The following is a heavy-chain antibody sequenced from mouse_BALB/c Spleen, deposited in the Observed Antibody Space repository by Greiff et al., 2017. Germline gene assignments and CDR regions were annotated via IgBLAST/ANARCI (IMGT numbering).Heavy chain of an antibody. J-gene: IGHJ3*01. CDR3: AREDSDGYYGFAY. CDR1: GYSITSGYY. D-gene: IGHD2-3*01. CDR2: ISYDGSN. V-gene: IGHV3-6*02. Sequence: EVQLQESGPGLVKPSQSLSLTCSVTGYSITSGYYWNWIRQFPGNKLEWMGYISYDGSNNYNPSLKNRISITRDTSKNQFFLKLNSVTTEDTATYYCAREDSDGYYGFAYWGQGTLVTVSA.